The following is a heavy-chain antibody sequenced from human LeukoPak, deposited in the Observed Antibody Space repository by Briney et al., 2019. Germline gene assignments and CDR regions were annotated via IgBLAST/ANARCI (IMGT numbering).Heavy chain of an antibody. J-gene: IGHJ6*02. CDR3: VKDSGLILRGLPDPLYGMGD. D-gene: IGHD3-10*01. V-gene: IGHV3-9*01. Sequence: GGSLRLSCAASGFTFDDYAMHWVRQAPGMGPERVPGITWNNDNIGYAASVKGRFAISRDTAKNSLYLEMNSLRPEDTAFYHCVKDSGLILRGLPDPLYGMGDWGQGTPVIVSS. CDR1: GFTFDDYA. CDR2: ITWNNDNI.